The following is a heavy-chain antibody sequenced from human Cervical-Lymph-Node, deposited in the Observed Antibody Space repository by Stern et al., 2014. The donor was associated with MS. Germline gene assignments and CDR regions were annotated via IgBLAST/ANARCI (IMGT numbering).Heavy chain of an antibody. CDR2: IAHDGNEE. Sequence: VHLVESGGDVVQPGRSLRLSCAASGFTISRNGMHWVRQAPGKGPEWVTMIAHDGNEEQYIDSVKGRFTISRDNSKNTLYLQMNSLRIEDTAVYYCAKDWGSSGWYNWFDPWGQGTLVTVSS. CDR1: GFTISRNG. J-gene: IGHJ5*02. V-gene: IGHV3-30*18. D-gene: IGHD6-19*01. CDR3: AKDWGSSGWYNWFDP.